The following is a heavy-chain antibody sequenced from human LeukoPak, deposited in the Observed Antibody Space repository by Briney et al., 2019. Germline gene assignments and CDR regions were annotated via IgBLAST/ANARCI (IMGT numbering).Heavy chain of an antibody. J-gene: IGHJ4*02. D-gene: IGHD3-10*01. CDR2: IKSKSDGGTT. Sequence: GGSLRLSCAASGFTFSNAWMSWVRQAPGKGLEWVGRIKSKSDGGTTDYAAPVKGRFTISRDDSTNTLYLQMNSLKSEDTAVYYCTTYGSGRKFDYWGQGILVTVSS. CDR1: GFTFSNAW. CDR3: TTYGSGRKFDY. V-gene: IGHV3-15*01.